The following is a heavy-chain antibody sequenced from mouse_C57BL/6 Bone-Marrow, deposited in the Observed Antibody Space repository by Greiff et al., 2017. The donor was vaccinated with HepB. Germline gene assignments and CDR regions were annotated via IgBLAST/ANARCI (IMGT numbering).Heavy chain of an antibody. CDR1: GYTFTSYW. J-gene: IGHJ2*01. Sequence: VQLQQPGAELVKPGASVKMSCKASGYTFTSYWITWVKQRPGQGLEWIGDIYPGSGSTNYNEKFKSKATLTVDTSSSTAYMQLSSLTSEDSAVYYCARWIYYSNYEDYWGQGTTLTVSS. CDR2: IYPGSGST. D-gene: IGHD2-5*01. V-gene: IGHV1-55*01. CDR3: ARWIYYSNYEDY.